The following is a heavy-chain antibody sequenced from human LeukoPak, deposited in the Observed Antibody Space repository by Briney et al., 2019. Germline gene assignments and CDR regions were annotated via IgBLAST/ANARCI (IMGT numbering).Heavy chain of an antibody. Sequence: GGSLRLSCAASGFTFSSYEMNWVRQAPGKGLEWVSGINWNSGSIDYAESVKGRFTISRDNAKNSLYLQMNSLRAEDTALYYCAKEMMAIVGGTTSAFDMWGQGTMVTVSS. V-gene: IGHV3-9*01. CDR1: GFTFSSYE. J-gene: IGHJ3*02. CDR2: INWNSGSI. CDR3: AKEMMAIVGGTTSAFDM. D-gene: IGHD1-26*01.